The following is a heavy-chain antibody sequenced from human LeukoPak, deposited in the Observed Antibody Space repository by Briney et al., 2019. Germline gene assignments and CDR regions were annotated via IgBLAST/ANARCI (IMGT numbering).Heavy chain of an antibody. Sequence: ASVKVSCKASGYTFTGYFMHWVRQAPGQGLEWMGWINPNSGGTNYAQKFQGRVTMTRDTSISTAYMELSRLRSDDTAVYYRAREARRDGYNFDYWGQGTLVTVSS. CDR3: AREARRDGYNFDY. CDR2: INPNSGGT. D-gene: IGHD5-24*01. CDR1: GYTFTGYF. V-gene: IGHV1-2*02. J-gene: IGHJ4*02.